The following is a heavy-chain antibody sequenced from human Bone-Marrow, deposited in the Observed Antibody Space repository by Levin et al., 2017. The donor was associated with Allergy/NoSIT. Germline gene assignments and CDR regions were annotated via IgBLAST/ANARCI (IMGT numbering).Heavy chain of an antibody. CDR3: ARHYDSSGYYSFRYAFDI. CDR1: GGSISSSSYY. Sequence: SQTLSLTCTVSGGSISSSSYYWGWIRQPPGKGLEWIGSIYYSGSTYYNPSLKSRVTISVDTSKNQFSLKLSSVTAADTAVYYCARHYDSSGYYSFRYAFDIWGQGTMVTVSS. J-gene: IGHJ3*02. CDR2: IYYSGST. V-gene: IGHV4-39*01. D-gene: IGHD3-22*01.